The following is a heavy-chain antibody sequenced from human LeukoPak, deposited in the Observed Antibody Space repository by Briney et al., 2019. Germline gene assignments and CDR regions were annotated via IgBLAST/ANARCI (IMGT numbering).Heavy chain of an antibody. D-gene: IGHD2-2*01. CDR2: ISAYNGNT. Sequence: GASVKVSCKASGYTFTSYGISWVRQAPGQGLEWMGWISAYNGNTNYAQKLQGRVTMTTDTSTSTAYMELRSLRSDDTAVYYCARDCSSTSCYAFPSDYYYYYMDVWGKGTTVTVSS. CDR3: ARDCSSTSCYAFPSDYYYYYMDV. J-gene: IGHJ6*03. CDR1: GYTFTSYG. V-gene: IGHV1-18*01.